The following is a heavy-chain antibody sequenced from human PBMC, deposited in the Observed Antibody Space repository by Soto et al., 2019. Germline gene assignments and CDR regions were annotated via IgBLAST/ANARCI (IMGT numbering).Heavy chain of an antibody. CDR3: AKFGYYSLFDI. V-gene: IGHV3-23*01. CDR1: GFPFSSYA. CDR2: ISGSGGRT. J-gene: IGHJ3*02. D-gene: IGHD3-3*01. Sequence: EMQLLESGGGLVQPGGSLRLSCVASGFPFSSYAMSWVRQTPWKGLAWVSGISGSGGRTYYADSGKGRFTISGDNSKNTLSMQKHIPRVDDTAVYFSAKFGYYSLFDIWGQGTMVTVAA.